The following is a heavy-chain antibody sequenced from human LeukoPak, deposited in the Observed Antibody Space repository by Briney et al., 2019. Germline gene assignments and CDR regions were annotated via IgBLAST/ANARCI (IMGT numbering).Heavy chain of an antibody. CDR3: VRKSATRRTSEFDY. D-gene: IGHD2-15*01. Sequence: ASVQGSCKASGYTFSDYYIHWVRPAPGQGLEWMGWINPNSGGTKYAQKFQGRVTMTRDTSISTAYMDLSSLGSDDTAVFYCVRKSATRRTSEFDYWGQGTPVTVSS. CDR2: INPNSGGT. V-gene: IGHV1-2*02. J-gene: IGHJ4*02. CDR1: GYTFSDYY.